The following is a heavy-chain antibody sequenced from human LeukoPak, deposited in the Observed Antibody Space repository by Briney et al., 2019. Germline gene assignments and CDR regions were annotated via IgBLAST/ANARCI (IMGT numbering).Heavy chain of an antibody. D-gene: IGHD5-24*01. CDR3: ARGDPHADL. J-gene: IGHJ5*02. CDR2: ITISGHTK. V-gene: IGHV3-48*03. CDR1: GFDLSTYE. Sequence: GALRLPCAASGFDLSTYEMNWVRQAPGKGLEWIADITISGHTKNYADSVKGRFSISRDNARTSLYLQMHSLRVEDTGVYYCARGDPHADLWGQGTLVTVSS.